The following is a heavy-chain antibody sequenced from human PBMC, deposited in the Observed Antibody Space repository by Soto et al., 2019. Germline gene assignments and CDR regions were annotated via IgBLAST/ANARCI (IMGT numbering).Heavy chain of an antibody. V-gene: IGHV4-31*03. Sequence: TLSLTCTVSGGSISSGGYYWSWIRQHPGKGLEWIGYIYYSGSTYYNPSLKSRVTISVDTSKNQFSLKLSSVTAADTAVYYCARDRLGGLDYWGQGTLVTVSS. CDR3: ARDRLGGLDY. CDR2: IYYSGST. CDR1: GGSISSGGYY. J-gene: IGHJ4*02.